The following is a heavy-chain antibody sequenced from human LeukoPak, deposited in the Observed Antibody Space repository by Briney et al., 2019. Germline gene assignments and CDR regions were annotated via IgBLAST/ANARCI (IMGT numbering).Heavy chain of an antibody. CDR3: ARAYDDDYYYYMDV. J-gene: IGHJ6*03. V-gene: IGHV4-59*11. Sequence: SETLSLTCTVSGGSISSHYWSWIRQPPGRGLEWIGQIYHSGTTNYNPSLKSRVTISVDTSKNQFSLKLTSVTAADTAVYYCARAYDDDYYYYMDVWGKGTTVTLSS. D-gene: IGHD3-3*01. CDR1: GGSISSHY. CDR2: IYHSGTT.